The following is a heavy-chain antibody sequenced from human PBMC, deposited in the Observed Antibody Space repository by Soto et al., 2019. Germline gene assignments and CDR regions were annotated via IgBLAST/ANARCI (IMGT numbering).Heavy chain of an antibody. D-gene: IGHD1-1*01. V-gene: IGHV4-38-2*01. CDR2: VYHSGST. J-gene: IGHJ4*02. CDR3: ASNRTGTLFDY. Sequence: XETLCLPFCLSAESIRSGSYWGWIRQPPGKGLQWIGSVYHSGSTHYNPSLRSRVTISVDTSKNYFSLRLTSVTAADTAIYYCASNRTGTLFDYWGQGTPVTVSS. CDR1: AESIRSGSY.